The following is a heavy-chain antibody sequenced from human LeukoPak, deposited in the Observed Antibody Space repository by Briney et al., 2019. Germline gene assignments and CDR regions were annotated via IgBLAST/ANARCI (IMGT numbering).Heavy chain of an antibody. J-gene: IGHJ4*02. D-gene: IGHD3-16*01. CDR3: HCQGEKQFDY. Sequence: GASVKVSCKASGYTFTSYDINWVRQATGQGLEWMGWKNPNSGNTGYAQKFQGRVTMTRNTSISTAYMELSSLRSEDKDVYYCHCQGEKQFDYWGQGTLVTVSS. CDR2: KNPNSGNT. V-gene: IGHV1-8*01. CDR1: GYTFTSYD.